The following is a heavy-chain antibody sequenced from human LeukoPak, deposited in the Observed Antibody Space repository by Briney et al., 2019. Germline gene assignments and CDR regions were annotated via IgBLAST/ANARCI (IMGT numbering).Heavy chain of an antibody. Sequence: GASVKVSCKVSGYTLTELSMHWVRQAPGKGLEWMGGFDLEDGETIYAQKFQGRVTMTEDTSTDTAYMELSSLRSEDTAVYYCATAVAGPITFDYWGQGTLVTVSS. J-gene: IGHJ4*02. CDR2: FDLEDGET. V-gene: IGHV1-24*01. D-gene: IGHD6-19*01. CDR3: ATAVAGPITFDY. CDR1: GYTLTELS.